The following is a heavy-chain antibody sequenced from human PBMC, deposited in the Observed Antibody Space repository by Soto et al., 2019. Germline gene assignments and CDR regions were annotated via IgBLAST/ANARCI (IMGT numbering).Heavy chain of an antibody. V-gene: IGHV4-34*01. J-gene: IGHJ5*02. CDR2: INHSGST. CDR3: ARGGFNIAARRWFDP. Sequence: SETLSLTCAVYGGSFSGYYWSWIRQPPGKGLEWIGEINHSGSTNYNPSLKSRVTISVDTSKNQFSLKLSSVTAADTAVYYCARGGFNIAARRWFDPWGQGTLVTVSS. D-gene: IGHD6-6*01. CDR1: GGSFSGYY.